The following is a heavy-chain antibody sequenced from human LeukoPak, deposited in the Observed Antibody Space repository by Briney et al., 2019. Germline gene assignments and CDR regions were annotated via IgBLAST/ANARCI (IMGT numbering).Heavy chain of an antibody. D-gene: IGHD5-18*01. J-gene: IGHJ3*02. CDR3: ARERDTAMVTGDAFDI. V-gene: IGHV1-2*02. CDR2: IKPNSGGT. CDR1: GYTFTGYY. Sequence: ASVTVSCMASGYTFTGYYMHWVRQAPGQGLEWMGWIKPNSGGTNYAQKFQGRVTMTRDTSISTAYMELSRLRSDDTAVYYCARERDTAMVTGDAFDIWGQGTMVTVSS.